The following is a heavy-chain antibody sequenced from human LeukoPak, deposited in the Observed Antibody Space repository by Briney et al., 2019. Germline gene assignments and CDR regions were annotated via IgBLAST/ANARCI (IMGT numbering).Heavy chain of an antibody. J-gene: IGHJ4*02. CDR1: GFTFSSYG. D-gene: IGHD6-19*01. CDR2: IWYDGRKK. Sequence: GGPLRLSCAASGFTFSSYGMHGVRQAPGKGVEWVAVIWYDGRKKCYTDSVKGRFTISRDKSKNTVYLQMKSLRAEDTAVYYFARDNGFDFVAGTFDYWGQGTLVTVSS. V-gene: IGHV3-33*01. CDR3: ARDNGFDFVAGTFDY.